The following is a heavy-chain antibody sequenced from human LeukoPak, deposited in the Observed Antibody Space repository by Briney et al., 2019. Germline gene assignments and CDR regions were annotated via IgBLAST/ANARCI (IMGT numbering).Heavy chain of an antibody. CDR1: GFTFSSYA. CDR2: ISGGGGST. D-gene: IGHD5-18*01. J-gene: IGHJ6*03. V-gene: IGHV3-23*01. CDR3: AKEPDTAMSHYYYYYMDV. Sequence: GGSLRLSCAASGFTFSSYAMSWVRQAPGKGLEWVSAISGGGGSTYYADSVKGRFTISRDNSKNTLYLQMNSLRAEDTAVYYCAKEPDTAMSHYYYYYMDVWGKGTTVTVSS.